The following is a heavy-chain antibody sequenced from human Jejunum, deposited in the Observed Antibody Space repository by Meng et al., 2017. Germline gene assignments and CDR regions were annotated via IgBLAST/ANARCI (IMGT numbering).Heavy chain of an antibody. V-gene: IGHV4-61*03. J-gene: IGHJ4*02. CDR1: GGSVSSGFYY. D-gene: IGHD5-24*01. CDR3: ARDSETYPTYFDY. Sequence: QGPVQGSGPGLVRPSETLSLTCTVSGGSVSSGFYYWSWIRQPPGKGLEWIGYISDSGTTNYNPSLKSRVTMSVDTSKNHFSLKLTSVTAADTAVYFCARDSETYPTYFDYWGQGTLVTVSS. CDR2: ISDSGTT.